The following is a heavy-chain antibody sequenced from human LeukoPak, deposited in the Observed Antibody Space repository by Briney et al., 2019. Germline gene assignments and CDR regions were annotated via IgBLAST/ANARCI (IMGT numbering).Heavy chain of an antibody. Sequence: GGSLRLSCAASGFTFSSYAMTWVRQAPGKGLEWVSRISGSGTTYYADSVKGRFTISRDNSRNTVYLQMNSLRGEDTAVYYCAKGWRSYGSRSYYAFDLWGRGTMVTVSS. D-gene: IGHD3-22*01. CDR1: GFTFSSYA. V-gene: IGHV3-23*01. CDR3: AKGWRSYGSRSYYAFDL. J-gene: IGHJ3*01. CDR2: ISGSGTT.